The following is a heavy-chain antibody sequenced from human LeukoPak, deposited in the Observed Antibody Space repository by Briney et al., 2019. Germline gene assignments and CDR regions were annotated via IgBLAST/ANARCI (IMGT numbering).Heavy chain of an antibody. Sequence: PSETLSLTCAVSGGSISSSNWWSWVRPPPGKGLEWIGEIYHSGSTNYNPSLKSRVTISVDKSKNQFSLKLSSVAAADTAVYYCARGGVGATKNWFDPWGQGTLVTVSS. CDR3: ARGGVGATKNWFDP. V-gene: IGHV4-4*02. CDR2: IYHSGST. J-gene: IGHJ5*02. CDR1: GGSISSSNW. D-gene: IGHD1-26*01.